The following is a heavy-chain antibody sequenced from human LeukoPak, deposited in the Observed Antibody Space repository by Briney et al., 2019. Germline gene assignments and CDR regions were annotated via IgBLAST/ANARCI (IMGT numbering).Heavy chain of an antibody. CDR3: AKDADDYVSYFDY. Sequence: GGSLRLSCAASGFTLTTYAMTWVRQAPGKGLEWVSGITVGGPTTYYADSVKGRFTFSRDNSKNTLYLQMNSLRAEDTAVYYCAKDADDYVSYFDYWGQGTLVTVSS. V-gene: IGHV3-23*01. J-gene: IGHJ4*02. CDR1: GFTLTTYA. D-gene: IGHD4-17*01. CDR2: ITVGGPTT.